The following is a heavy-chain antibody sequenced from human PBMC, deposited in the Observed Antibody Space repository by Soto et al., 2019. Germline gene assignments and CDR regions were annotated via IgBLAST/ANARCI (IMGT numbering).Heavy chain of an antibody. CDR3: ARGPSRPTRFDY. D-gene: IGHD2-2*01. V-gene: IGHV3-30*19. J-gene: IGHJ4*02. CDR1: WFTIISYG. Sequence: GGPLRLSNAVSWFTIISYGMRWVRQAPGKGLEWVEVIWYDRSNKDDADSVKGRFTISRDNSKKTLFLQMNSLRGEDTAVYNCARGPSRPTRFDYWGQGTLVTVSS. CDR2: IWYDRSNK.